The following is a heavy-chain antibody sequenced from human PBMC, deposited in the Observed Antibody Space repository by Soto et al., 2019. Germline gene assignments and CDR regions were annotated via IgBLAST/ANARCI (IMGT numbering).Heavy chain of an antibody. D-gene: IGHD1-1*01. J-gene: IGHJ4*02. CDR3: ARGRGLWGPLRNVDY. Sequence: GGSLRLSCAASGCTFINSWMTWVRQAPGKGMEWVANIKADGGEKYYVDSVKGRFTISGDNAKDSLYLQMNSLRAEDTAVYYCARGRGLWGPLRNVDYWGQGTLVTVSS. CDR2: IKADGGEK. CDR1: GCTFINSW. V-gene: IGHV3-7*01.